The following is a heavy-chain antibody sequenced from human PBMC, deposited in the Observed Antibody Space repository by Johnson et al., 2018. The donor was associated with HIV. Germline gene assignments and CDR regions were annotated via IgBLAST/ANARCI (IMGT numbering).Heavy chain of an antibody. V-gene: IGHV3-9*01. CDR1: GFTFDDYG. J-gene: IGHJ3*02. Sequence: VQLVESGGGLVQPGRSLRLSCVASGFTFDDYGMSWVRLAPGKGLEWVSGISWNSGSIGYADSVKGRFTISRDNAKNSLYLQMNSLRAEDTALYYCARDSTPWGGDYVDYTFDIWGQGTMVTVSS. CDR2: ISWNSGSI. D-gene: IGHD4-17*01. CDR3: ARDSTPWGGDYVDYTFDI.